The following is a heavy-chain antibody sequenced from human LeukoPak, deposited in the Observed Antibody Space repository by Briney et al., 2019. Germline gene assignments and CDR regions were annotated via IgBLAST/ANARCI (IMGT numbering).Heavy chain of an antibody. D-gene: IGHD3-10*01. CDR1: GYSFTSYA. J-gene: IGHJ4*02. CDR2: IIPIFGTA. CDR3: ARVMEYYGSGSYFDY. Sequence: ASVKVSCKASGYSFTSYAINWVRQAPGQGLEWMGGIIPIFGTANYAQKLQGRVTITADESTSTAYMELSSLRSEDTAVYYCARVMEYYGSGSYFDYWGQGTLVTVSS. V-gene: IGHV1-69*13.